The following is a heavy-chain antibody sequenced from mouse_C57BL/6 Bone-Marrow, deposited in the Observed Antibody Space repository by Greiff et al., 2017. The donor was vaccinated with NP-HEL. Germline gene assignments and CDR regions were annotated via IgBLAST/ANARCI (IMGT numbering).Heavy chain of an antibody. D-gene: IGHD2-2*01. J-gene: IGHJ4*01. CDR2: IDPSDSYT. V-gene: IGHV1-69*01. CDR3: ARSLYGYDKDYYAKDY. Sequence: QVQLQQPGAELVMPGASVKLSCKASGYTFTSYWMHWVKQRPGQGLEWIGEIDPSDSYTNYNQKFKGKSTLTVDKSSSTAYMQLSSLTSEDSAVYYCARSLYGYDKDYYAKDYWGQGTSVTVSS. CDR1: GYTFTSYW.